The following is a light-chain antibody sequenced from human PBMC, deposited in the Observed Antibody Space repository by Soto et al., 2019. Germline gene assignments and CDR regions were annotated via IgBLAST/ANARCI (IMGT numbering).Light chain of an antibody. V-gene: IGKV3-20*01. CDR3: QQYGSSPWT. Sequence: IVLTQSPGTLSLSPGERATLSCRASQSVSRTYLAWYQQKPGQAPRLLIYGASRRATGIPDRISGSGSGTDFTLTISRLEPEDFAVYYCQQYGSSPWTFGQGTKVEIK. CDR1: QSVSRTY. CDR2: GAS. J-gene: IGKJ1*01.